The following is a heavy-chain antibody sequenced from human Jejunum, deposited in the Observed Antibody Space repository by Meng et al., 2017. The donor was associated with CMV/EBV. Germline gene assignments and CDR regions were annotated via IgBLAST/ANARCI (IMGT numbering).Heavy chain of an antibody. J-gene: IGHJ4*02. CDR3: AKRYCTTTNCKGAFDY. D-gene: IGHD2-2*01. CDR1: GFTFTNYA. CDR2: ISGSGGGT. V-gene: IGHV3-23*01. Sequence: EVQVLGSGGGLVQPGGSLRPSCTASGFTFTNYAMNWVRQSPGKGLEWVAVISGSGGGTDYADSVKGRFTISRDNSNNVVYLQMNSLRAEDTAIYYCAKRYCTTTNCKGAFDYWGQGTLVTVSS.